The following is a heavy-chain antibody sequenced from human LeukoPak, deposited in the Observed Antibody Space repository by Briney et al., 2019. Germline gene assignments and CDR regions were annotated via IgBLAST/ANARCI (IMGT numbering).Heavy chain of an antibody. V-gene: IGHV3-7*01. CDR3: ARGTIRHSGWYYNYYYGMDV. D-gene: IGHD6-19*01. CDR2: IKQDGSEK. Sequence: GGSLRLSCAASGFTFSSYWMSWVRQAPGKGLEWVANIKQDGSEKYYVDSVKGRFTISRGNAKNSLYLQMNSLRAEDTAVYYCARGTIRHSGWYYNYYYGMDVWGQGTTVTVSS. J-gene: IGHJ6*02. CDR1: GFTFSSYW.